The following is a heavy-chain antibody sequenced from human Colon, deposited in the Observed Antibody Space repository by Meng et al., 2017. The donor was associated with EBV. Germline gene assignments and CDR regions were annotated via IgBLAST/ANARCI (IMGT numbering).Heavy chain of an antibody. J-gene: IGHJ4*02. CDR1: VGSICVAY. D-gene: IGHD2-8*02. V-gene: IGHV4-34*12. Sequence: VPLRVWACGLLSPSEHLPLTCGVSVGSICVAYWSWIRQPPGKGVEWLGELIHGGSPSYNSSLKSRVTISIDTSKNQLSLMLSSVTAADTAVYYCARRPTGIDYWGQGTLVTVSS. CDR3: ARRPTGIDY. CDR2: LIHGGSP.